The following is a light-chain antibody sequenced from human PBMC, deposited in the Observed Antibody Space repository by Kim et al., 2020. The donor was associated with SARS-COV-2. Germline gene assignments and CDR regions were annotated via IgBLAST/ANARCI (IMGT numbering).Light chain of an antibody. V-gene: IGLV3-19*01. J-gene: IGLJ2*01. CDR3: ASRDSSGNHVA. CDR1: Y. CDR2: CKN. Sequence: YASWYKQKPRQAPVLVMYCKNNRPSEIPDRLSGSSSGGTASLTITGAQAEDEADYYCASRDSSGNHVAFGGGTQLTVL.